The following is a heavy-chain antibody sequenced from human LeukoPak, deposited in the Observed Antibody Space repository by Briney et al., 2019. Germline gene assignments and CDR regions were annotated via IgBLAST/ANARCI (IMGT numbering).Heavy chain of an antibody. V-gene: IGHV4-34*01. CDR3: ARALREVRGVISY. CDR2: INHSGST. Sequence: PSETLSLTCAVYGGSFSGYYWSWIRQPPGKGLEWIGEINHSGSTNYNPSLKSRVTISVDTSKNQFSLKLSSVTAADTAVYYCARALREVRGVISYWGQGTLVTVSS. CDR1: GGSFSGYY. J-gene: IGHJ4*02. D-gene: IGHD3-10*01.